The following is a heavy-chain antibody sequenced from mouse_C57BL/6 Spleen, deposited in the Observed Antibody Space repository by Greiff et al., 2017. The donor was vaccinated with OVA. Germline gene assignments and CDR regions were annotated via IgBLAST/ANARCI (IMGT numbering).Heavy chain of an antibody. V-gene: IGHV5-4*03. D-gene: IGHD1-1*01. CDR1: GFTFSSYA. CDR2: ISDGGSYT. J-gene: IGHJ3*01. Sequence: EVKLVESGGGLVKPGGSLKLSCAASGFTFSSYAMSWVRQTPEKRLEWVATISDGGSYTYYPDNVKGRFTISRDNAKNNLYLQMSHLKSEDTARYYCASDYYGTPFAYWGQGTLVTVSA. CDR3: ASDYYGTPFAY.